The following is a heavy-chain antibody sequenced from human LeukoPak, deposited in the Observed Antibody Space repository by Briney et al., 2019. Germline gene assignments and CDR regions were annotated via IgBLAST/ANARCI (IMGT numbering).Heavy chain of an antibody. D-gene: IGHD2-8*01. CDR2: IKSKTDGGTT. CDR1: GFTFSSYS. V-gene: IGHV3-15*01. J-gene: IGHJ6*02. CDR3: STPNYYYYGMDV. Sequence: GGSLRLSCAASGFTFSSYSMNWVRQAPGKGLEWIGRIKSKTDGGTTDYAAPVKGRFTISRDDSKNTLFLQMNSLKTEDTAVYYCSTPNYYYYGMDVWGQGTTVTVSS.